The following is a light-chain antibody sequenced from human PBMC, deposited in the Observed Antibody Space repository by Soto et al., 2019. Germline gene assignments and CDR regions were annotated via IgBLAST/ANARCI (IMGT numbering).Light chain of an antibody. J-gene: IGLJ1*01. CDR1: SSDVGSYNL. CDR3: CSYAGSDYV. CDR2: EVS. V-gene: IGLV2-23*02. Sequence: QSVLTQAASVSGSPGQSITISCTGTSSDVGSYNLVSWYQQHPGKAPKLMIYEVSKRPSGVSNRFSGSKSGNTASLTISGLQAEDEADYYCCSYAGSDYVFGTGTKVTVL.